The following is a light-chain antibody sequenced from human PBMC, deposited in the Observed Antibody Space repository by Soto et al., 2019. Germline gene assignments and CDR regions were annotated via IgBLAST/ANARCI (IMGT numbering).Light chain of an antibody. CDR3: QQRSNWPIT. CDR1: QSVSSN. CDR2: GAS. J-gene: IGKJ5*01. V-gene: IGKV3-15*01. Sequence: EIVMTRSLSTMSATQGERAKLSCMASQSVSSNLAWYQQKPGQAPRLLIYGASTRATGIPARFSGSGSGTDFTLTISSLEPEDFAVYYCQQRSNWPITFGQGTGLEI.